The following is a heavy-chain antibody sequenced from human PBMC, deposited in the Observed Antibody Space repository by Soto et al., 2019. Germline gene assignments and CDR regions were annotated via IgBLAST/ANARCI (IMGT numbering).Heavy chain of an antibody. CDR3: ARGSIAEPGIFDY. J-gene: IGHJ4*02. CDR2: ISAYNGNT. V-gene: IGHV1-18*01. Sequence: ASVKVSFKASGGTFSSYTISWVRQAPGQGLEKMGWISAYNGNTNYAQKLQGRVTMTTDTSTSTAYMELRSLRSDDTAVYYSARGSIAEPGIFDYRGQGTLGTVAS. D-gene: IGHD6-6*01. CDR1: GGTFSSYT.